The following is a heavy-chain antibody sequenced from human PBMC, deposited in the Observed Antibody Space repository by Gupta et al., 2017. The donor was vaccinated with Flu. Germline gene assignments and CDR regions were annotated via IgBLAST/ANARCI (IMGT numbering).Heavy chain of an antibody. D-gene: IGHD1-26*01. CDR3: ARGHWDK. CDR2: ISSRGDI. CDR1: GFIFSGQD. Sequence: EVQLVESGGGLVQPGGSLRLPCVASGFIFSGQDMSWVRQAPGRGLEWISFISSRGDIYYGDTVRGRFTISRDNTKNSLYLQMSGLRDEDTALYYCARGHWDKWGQGTQVTVSS. V-gene: IGHV3-48*03. J-gene: IGHJ4*02.